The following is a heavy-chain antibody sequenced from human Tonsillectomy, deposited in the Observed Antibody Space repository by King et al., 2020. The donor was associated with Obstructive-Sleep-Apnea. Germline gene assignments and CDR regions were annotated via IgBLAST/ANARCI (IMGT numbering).Heavy chain of an antibody. CDR3: ARVEEWFGEFMTSYGMDV. CDR1: GGSISSYY. V-gene: IGHV4-59*01. CDR2: IYYSGST. D-gene: IGHD3-10*01. Sequence: VQLQESGPGLVKPSETLSLTCTVSGGSISSYYWSWIRQPPGKGLEWIGHIYYSGSTDYNPSLKSRVTISVDTSKNQFSLKLSSVTAADTAMYYCARVEEWFGEFMTSYGMDVWGQGTTVTVSS. J-gene: IGHJ6*02.